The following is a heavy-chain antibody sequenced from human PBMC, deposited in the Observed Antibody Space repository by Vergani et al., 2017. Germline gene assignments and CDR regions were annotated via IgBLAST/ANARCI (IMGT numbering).Heavy chain of an antibody. V-gene: IGHV4-30-4*01. CDR2: IYHNGNT. Sequence: QVQLQESGPGLVKPSQTLSLTCSVSGVSISSGDYYWSWIRQPPGKGLEWIGYIYHNGNTFYNPSFKSRGTLSVDTSKNQFSLTLTSVTAADTAVYYCASDTHSGQRADRWGQGILVTVTS. CDR3: ASDTHSGQRADR. CDR1: GVSISSGDYY. J-gene: IGHJ5*02. D-gene: IGHD6-19*01.